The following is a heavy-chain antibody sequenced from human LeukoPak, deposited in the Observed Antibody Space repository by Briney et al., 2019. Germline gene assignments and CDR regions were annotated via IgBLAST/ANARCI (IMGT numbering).Heavy chain of an antibody. D-gene: IGHD5-12*01. CDR2: TYPGDSVT. V-gene: IGHV5-51*01. CDR1: GYSFTSYW. Sequence: GESLKISCKGSGYSFTSYWIGWVRQMPGKGLEWMGITYPGDSVTRYSPSFRGQVTMSADKSISTAYLQWRSLKASDTAMYYCARVRLSREEDAFDIWGQGTMVTVSP. J-gene: IGHJ3*02. CDR3: ARVRLSREEDAFDI.